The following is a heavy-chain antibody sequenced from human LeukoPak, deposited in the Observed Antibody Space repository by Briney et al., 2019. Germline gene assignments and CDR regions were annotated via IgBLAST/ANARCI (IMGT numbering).Heavy chain of an antibody. Sequence: SETLSLTCTVSGGSISSYYWSWIRQPPGKGLEWIGYIYYSGSTYYNPSLKSRVTISVDTSKNQFSLKLSSVIAADTAVYYCATAERYNWNDYYYYGMDVWGQGTTVTVSS. CDR2: IYYSGST. CDR3: ATAERYNWNDYYYYGMDV. D-gene: IGHD1-1*01. V-gene: IGHV4-59*12. CDR1: GGSISSYY. J-gene: IGHJ6*02.